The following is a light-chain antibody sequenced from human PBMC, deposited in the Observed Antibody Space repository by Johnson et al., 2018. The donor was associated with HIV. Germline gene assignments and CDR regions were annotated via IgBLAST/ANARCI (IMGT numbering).Light chain of an antibody. CDR3: GIWDASLSPHYV. CDR2: DID. J-gene: IGLJ1*01. V-gene: IGLV1-51*01. Sequence: QSILTQPPSVSAAPGQKVTISCSGSSSNIGYNYVSWYQQVPGTAPKLLIYDIDKRPSGIPDRFSGSQSGTSATLDISGLQTGDEADYYCGIWDASLSPHYVLGTGTTITVL. CDR1: SSNIGYNY.